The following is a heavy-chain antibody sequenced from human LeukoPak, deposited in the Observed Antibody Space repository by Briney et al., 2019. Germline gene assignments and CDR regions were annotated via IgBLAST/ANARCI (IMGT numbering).Heavy chain of an antibody. D-gene: IGHD3-10*01. CDR3: ARDPPIGGADVFDI. CDR1: GYTFTGYY. Sequence: ASVKVSCKAAGYTFTGYYMHWVRQAPGQGLEWMGWINPNSGGTNYAQKFQGRVTMTRDTSISTVYMELSRLTSDDTAVYYCARDPPIGGADVFDIWGQGTMVTVSS. J-gene: IGHJ3*02. V-gene: IGHV1-2*02. CDR2: INPNSGGT.